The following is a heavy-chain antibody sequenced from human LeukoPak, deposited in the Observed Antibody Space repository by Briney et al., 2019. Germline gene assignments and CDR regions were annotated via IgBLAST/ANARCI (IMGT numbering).Heavy chain of an antibody. V-gene: IGHV3-43*02. J-gene: IGHJ4*02. CDR3: ARESESSGWYDY. CDR1: GFMFHDYA. D-gene: IGHD6-19*01. CDR2: ISGDGGST. Sequence: AGGSPRLSCAAPGFMFHDYAIHWVRQAPGKGLEWVSLISGDGGSTFYADSVKGRFTISRDNSKNSLYLQMNSLRSDDTALYYCARESESSGWYDYWGQGTLVTVSS.